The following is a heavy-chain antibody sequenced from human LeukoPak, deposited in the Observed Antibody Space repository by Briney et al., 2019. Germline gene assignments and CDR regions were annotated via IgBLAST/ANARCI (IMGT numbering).Heavy chain of an antibody. CDR3: AREGLERIFHFDY. J-gene: IGHJ4*02. Sequence: GSLRLSCAASGFTFSSYSMNWVRQAPGAGLEWVSGITGNGFETFYADPVRGRFTISRDNSKNTLYLQMNSLRAEDTALYYCAREGLERIFHFDYWGQGTLVTVSS. V-gene: IGHV3-23*01. CDR2: ITGNGFET. D-gene: IGHD1-1*01. CDR1: GFTFSSYS.